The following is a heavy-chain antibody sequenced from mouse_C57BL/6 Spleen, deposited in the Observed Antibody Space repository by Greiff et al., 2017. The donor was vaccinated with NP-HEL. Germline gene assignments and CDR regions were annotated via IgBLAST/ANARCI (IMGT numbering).Heavy chain of an antibody. J-gene: IGHJ1*03. V-gene: IGHV5-17*01. D-gene: IGHD1-1*01. CDR2: ISSGSSTI. CDR1: GFTFSDYG. CDR3: ARRGTTVVATRGPYWYFDV. Sequence: EVHLVESGGGLVKPGGSLKLSCAASGFTFSDYGMHWVRQAPEKGLEWVAYISSGSSTIYYADTVKGRFTISSDNAKNTLFLQMPSLRSEDTAMYYCARRGTTVVATRGPYWYFDVWGTGTTVTVSS.